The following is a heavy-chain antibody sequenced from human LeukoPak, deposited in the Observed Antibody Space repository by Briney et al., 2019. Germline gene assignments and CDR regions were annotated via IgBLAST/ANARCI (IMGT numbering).Heavy chain of an antibody. Sequence: PSETLSLTCTVSGGSISSYYWSWIRQPPGKGLEWIGYIYYSGSTNYNPSLKSRVTISVDTSKNQFSLKLSSVTAADMAVYYCASTIETYYYDSSGYYYGLDAFDIWGQGTMVTVSS. V-gene: IGHV4-59*01. CDR2: IYYSGST. J-gene: IGHJ3*02. D-gene: IGHD3-22*01. CDR3: ASTIETYYYDSSGYYYGLDAFDI. CDR1: GGSISSYY.